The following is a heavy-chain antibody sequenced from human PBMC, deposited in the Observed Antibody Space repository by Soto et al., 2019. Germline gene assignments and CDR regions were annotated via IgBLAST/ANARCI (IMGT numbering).Heavy chain of an antibody. CDR3: ARGFWSGYFNLPMDV. V-gene: IGHV1-2*04. Sequence: ASVKVSCKASGYTFTGYYMHWVRQAPGQGLEWMGWVNPNSGGTNYAQKFQGWVTMTRDTSISTAYMELSRLRSDDTAVYYCARGFWSGYFNLPMDVWGKGTTVTVSS. D-gene: IGHD3-3*01. CDR2: VNPNSGGT. J-gene: IGHJ6*04. CDR1: GYTFTGYY.